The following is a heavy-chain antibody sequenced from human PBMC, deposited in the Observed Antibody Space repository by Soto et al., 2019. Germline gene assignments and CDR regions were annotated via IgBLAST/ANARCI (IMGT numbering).Heavy chain of an antibody. Sequence: AESLKISCKGSGFRFTDYWVAWVRKKPGKGLEWMGIIYPRDSDLEYSPSFQGQVTISADRSISTAYLQWSSLRASDTAMYYCARLRQTRLGVKTGGQYYFDYWGQGTRVTVSS. CDR1: GFRFTDYW. CDR2: IYPRDSDL. D-gene: IGHD2-8*01. CDR3: ARLRQTRLGVKTGGQYYFDY. V-gene: IGHV5-51*01. J-gene: IGHJ4*02.